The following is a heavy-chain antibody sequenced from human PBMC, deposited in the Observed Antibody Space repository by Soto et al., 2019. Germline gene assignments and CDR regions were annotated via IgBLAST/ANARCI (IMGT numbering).Heavy chain of an antibody. Sequence: PGESLKISCAASGLTFSNAWMNWVRQAPGKGLEWVGRIKSKTDGGTTDYGAPVKGRFTISRDDSENTLYLEMNSLKTEDTAVYYCTRVRYFDWLFDYWGQGTLVTVSS. CDR3: TRVRYFDWLFDY. CDR2: IKSKTDGGTT. V-gene: IGHV3-15*07. J-gene: IGHJ4*02. D-gene: IGHD3-9*01. CDR1: GLTFSNAW.